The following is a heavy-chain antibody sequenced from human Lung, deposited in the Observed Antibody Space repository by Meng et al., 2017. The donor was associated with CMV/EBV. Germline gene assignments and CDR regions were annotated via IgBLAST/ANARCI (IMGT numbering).Heavy chain of an antibody. CDR2: ISRSGST. Sequence: SRGSVGTDNWWPWVRQPPGKGLEWTGQISRSGSTKYSTCLKSRVTTSLARSKNQFTLRLPPVTAAATAVYYCAKEWMDATTGQFNYWGPGTLVTVSS. V-gene: IGHV4-4*02. J-gene: IGHJ4*02. CDR3: AKEWMDATTGQFNY. CDR1: RGSVGTDNW. D-gene: IGHD1-26*01.